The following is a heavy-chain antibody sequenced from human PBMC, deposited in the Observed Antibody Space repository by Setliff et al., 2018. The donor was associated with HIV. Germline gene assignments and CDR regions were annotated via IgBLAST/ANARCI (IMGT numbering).Heavy chain of an antibody. CDR2: INHSGST. D-gene: IGHD6-19*01. CDR1: GGSIRSSNW. V-gene: IGHV4-4*02. CDR3: AAFDSGRDV. J-gene: IGHJ4*02. Sequence: PSETLSLTCAVSGGSIRSSNWWSWVRQPPGKGLEWIGEINHSGSTNYNPSYKSRVTVSLDTSKIQFSLKLNSVTAADTGVYYCAAFDSGRDVWGQGTLVTVSS.